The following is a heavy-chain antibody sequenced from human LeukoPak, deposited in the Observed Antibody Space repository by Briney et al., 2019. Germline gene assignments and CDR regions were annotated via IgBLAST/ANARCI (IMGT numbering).Heavy chain of an antibody. V-gene: IGHV3-66*01. Sequence: GGSLRLSCAASGFIVSSNYMSWVRQAPGKGLEWVSLIYSGGSTYYADSVQGRFTISRDNSKNTLYLQMNSLRAGDTAVYYCASRDKGYYYGMDVWGQGTTVTVSS. CDR1: GFIVSSNY. J-gene: IGHJ6*02. CDR2: IYSGGST. CDR3: ASRDKGYYYGMDV. D-gene: IGHD5-24*01.